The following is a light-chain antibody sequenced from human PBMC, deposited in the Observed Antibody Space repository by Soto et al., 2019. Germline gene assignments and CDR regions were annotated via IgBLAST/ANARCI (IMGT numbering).Light chain of an antibody. J-gene: IGKJ5*01. CDR3: QPTYRTPIT. V-gene: IGKV1-39*01. Sequence: DIQMTQSPSSLSASVGDRVTITCRASQSINSYLNWYQQKPGKAPKLLIYAASNLQSGVPSRFSGSGSGTDFTLTITSLQPEDFAAYYCQPTYRTPITFGQGTRLEIK. CDR1: QSINSY. CDR2: AAS.